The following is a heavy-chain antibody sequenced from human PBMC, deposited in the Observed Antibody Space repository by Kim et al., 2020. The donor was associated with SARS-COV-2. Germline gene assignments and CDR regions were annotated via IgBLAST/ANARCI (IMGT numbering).Heavy chain of an antibody. Sequence: YSPSFQGQVTISADKSISTAYLQWSSLKASDTAMYYCARLPDRNSGSIDYWGQGTLVTVSS. V-gene: IGHV5-51*01. J-gene: IGHJ4*02. CDR3: ARLPDRNSGSIDY. D-gene: IGHD6-19*01.